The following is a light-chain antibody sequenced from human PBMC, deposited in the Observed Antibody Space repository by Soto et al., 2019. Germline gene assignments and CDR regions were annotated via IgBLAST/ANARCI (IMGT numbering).Light chain of an antibody. Sequence: EIVMTQSPVTLSVSPGERATLSCRASQSVSSNLAWYQQQPGQAPRLLIYGASTRATGIPARFSGSGSGTEFTLTISSLQSEDFAVYYCQQYKNWPPLTFGGGTKVEIK. V-gene: IGKV3-15*01. CDR1: QSVSSN. J-gene: IGKJ4*01. CDR2: GAS. CDR3: QQYKNWPPLT.